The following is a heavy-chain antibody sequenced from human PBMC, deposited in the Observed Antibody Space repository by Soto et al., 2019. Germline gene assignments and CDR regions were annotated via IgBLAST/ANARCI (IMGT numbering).Heavy chain of an antibody. CDR1: GGTFSSYA. D-gene: IGHD3-10*01. V-gene: IGHV1-69*06. J-gene: IGHJ6*02. Sequence: QVQLVQSGAEVKKPGSSVKVSCKASGGTFSSYAISWVRQAPGQGLEWMGGIIPIFGTANYAQKFQGRVTITADKSTSTAYMELSSLRSEDTAVYYCAIPTMVRGVRVIITLGWNGYYYGMDVWGQGTTVTVSS. CDR3: AIPTMVRGVRVIITLGWNGYYYGMDV. CDR2: IIPIFGTA.